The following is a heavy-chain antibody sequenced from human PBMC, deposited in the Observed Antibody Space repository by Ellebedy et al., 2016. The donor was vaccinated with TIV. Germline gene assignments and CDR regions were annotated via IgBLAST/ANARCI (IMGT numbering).Heavy chain of an antibody. CDR1: GFTLSSYG. D-gene: IGHD7-27*01. V-gene: IGHV3-30*18. Sequence: GGSLRLXXAASGFTLSSYGMHWVRQAPGKGLEWVAVMLYNGDDKYSADSVKGRFTISRDISKNTLYLHMNSLRAEDTAVYYCAKERSTGGFDYWGQGTLVTVSS. J-gene: IGHJ4*02. CDR2: MLYNGDDK. CDR3: AKERSTGGFDY.